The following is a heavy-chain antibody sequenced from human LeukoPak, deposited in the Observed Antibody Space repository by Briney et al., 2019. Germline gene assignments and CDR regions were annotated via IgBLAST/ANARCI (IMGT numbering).Heavy chain of an antibody. Sequence: PGGSLTLSCEASGFTFGSFAMSWVRQAPGKGLEWLSGISASGHYIYNADSVEGRFSISRDNSKNTLYIEMNSLRAEDTAVYYCARDGSWGDYQFYFYMDVWGKGTTVTVSS. D-gene: IGHD2-2*01. J-gene: IGHJ6*03. CDR1: GFTFGSFA. CDR3: ARDGSWGDYQFYFYMDV. CDR2: ISASGHYI. V-gene: IGHV3-23*01.